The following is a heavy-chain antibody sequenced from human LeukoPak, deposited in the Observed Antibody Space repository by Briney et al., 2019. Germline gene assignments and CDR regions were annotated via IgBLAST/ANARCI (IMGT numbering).Heavy chain of an antibody. D-gene: IGHD2-15*01. CDR1: GFTFSNYW. CDR2: INSDGSST. V-gene: IGHV3-74*01. Sequence: GGSLRLSCAASGFTFSNYWMHWVRQAPGKGLVWVSRINSDGSSTSYADSVKGRFTISRDNAKNSLYLQMNSLRAEDTAVYYCASSMLGYCSGGSCSHFDYWGQGTLVTVSS. CDR3: ASSMLGYCSGGSCSHFDY. J-gene: IGHJ4*02.